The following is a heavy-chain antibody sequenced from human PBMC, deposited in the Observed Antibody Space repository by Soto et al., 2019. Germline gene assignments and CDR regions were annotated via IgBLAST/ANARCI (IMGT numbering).Heavy chain of an antibody. V-gene: IGHV1-58*01. D-gene: IGHD3-3*01. Sequence: GASVKVSCKASGFTFTSSAVQWVRQARGQRLEWIGWIVVGSGNTNYAQKFQERVTITRDMSTSTAYMELSSLRSEDTAVYYCAADQAIFGVVPKPHAFDIWGQGTMVTVSS. J-gene: IGHJ3*02. CDR3: AADQAIFGVVPKPHAFDI. CDR2: IVVGSGNT. CDR1: GFTFTSSA.